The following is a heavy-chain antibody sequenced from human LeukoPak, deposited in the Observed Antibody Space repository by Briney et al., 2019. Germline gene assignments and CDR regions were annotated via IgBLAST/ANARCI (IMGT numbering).Heavy chain of an antibody. CDR3: ARDLSSGWLGT. CDR2: INHSGST. Sequence: SETLSLTCGVYGGSFSGYYWSWVRQPPGKGLEWIGEINHSGSTNYNPSLKSRVNISVDTSKNQFSLKLSSVTAADAAVYYCARDLSSGWLGTRGQGTMVTVSS. CDR1: GGSFSGYY. V-gene: IGHV4-34*01. J-gene: IGHJ3*01. D-gene: IGHD6-19*01.